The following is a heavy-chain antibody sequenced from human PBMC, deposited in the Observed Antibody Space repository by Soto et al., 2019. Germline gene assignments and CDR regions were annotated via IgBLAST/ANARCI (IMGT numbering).Heavy chain of an antibody. J-gene: IGHJ4*02. D-gene: IGHD3-9*01. CDR2: IRSKAYGGTT. CDR1: GFTFGDYA. Sequence: SLSLSCTASGFTFGDYAMSWVRQAPGKGLEWVGFIRSKAYGGTTEYAASVNGRFTISRDDSKSIAYLQMNSLKTEDTAVYYCTRDLLDYDTLTGYYPFDYWGQRTLVTVSS. V-gene: IGHV3-49*04. CDR3: TRDLLDYDTLTGYYPFDY.